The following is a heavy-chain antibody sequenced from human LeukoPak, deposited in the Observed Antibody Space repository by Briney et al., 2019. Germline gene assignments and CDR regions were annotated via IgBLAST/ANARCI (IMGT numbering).Heavy chain of an antibody. D-gene: IGHD6-19*01. Sequence: PGGSLRLSCAASGFTFSNAWMSWVRQAPGKGLEWVARIKSKTDDGTTDYAAPVKGRFTISRDDSKNTLYLQMNSLRGDDTAVYYCAKRRLGSGWYETSDYWGQGTLVTVSS. CDR1: GFTFSNAW. CDR2: IKSKTDDGTT. CDR3: AKRRLGSGWYETSDY. J-gene: IGHJ4*02. V-gene: IGHV3-15*01.